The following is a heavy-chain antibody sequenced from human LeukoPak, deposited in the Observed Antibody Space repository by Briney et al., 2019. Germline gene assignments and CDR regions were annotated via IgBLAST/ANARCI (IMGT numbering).Heavy chain of an antibody. V-gene: IGHV4-38-2*01. CDR1: GFTFSNAW. Sequence: GSLRLSCAASGFTFSNAWMSWVRQPPGKGLEWIGSIYHSGSTYYNPSLKSRVTISVDTSKNQFSLKLSSVTAADTAVYYCARAELELRWFDPWGQGTLVTVSS. D-gene: IGHD1-7*01. CDR3: ARAELELRWFDP. J-gene: IGHJ5*02. CDR2: IYHSGST.